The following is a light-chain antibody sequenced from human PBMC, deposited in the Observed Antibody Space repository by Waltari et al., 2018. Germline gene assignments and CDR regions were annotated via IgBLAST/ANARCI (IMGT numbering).Light chain of an antibody. V-gene: IGLV2-23*02. J-gene: IGLJ1*01. CDR1: SNDVGSYNL. CDR2: EVS. Sequence: QSALTQPASVSGSPGQSITISCPGTSNDVGSYNLVPWYQQYPGKAPKLMIYEVSKRPSGVSDRFSGSKSGNTASLTISGLQPEDEADYYCCSYAGSSTSVFGTGTKVTVL. CDR3: CSYAGSSTSV.